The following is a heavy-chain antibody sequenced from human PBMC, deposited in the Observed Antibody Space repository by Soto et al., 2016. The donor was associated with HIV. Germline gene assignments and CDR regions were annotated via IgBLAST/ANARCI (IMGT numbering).Heavy chain of an antibody. Sequence: DVQLVESGGDVVRPGGSLRLSCAASGLTFDDYGMSWVRQAPGKGLEWVCGINWNGGSTGYADSVKGRFTISRDNAKNSLYLQMNSLRAEDTALYYCARDIAVTGNFDYWGQGTLVTVSS. CDR2: INWNGGST. J-gene: IGHJ4*02. V-gene: IGHV3-20*04. CDR1: GLTFDDYG. D-gene: IGHD6-19*01. CDR3: ARDIAVTGNFDY.